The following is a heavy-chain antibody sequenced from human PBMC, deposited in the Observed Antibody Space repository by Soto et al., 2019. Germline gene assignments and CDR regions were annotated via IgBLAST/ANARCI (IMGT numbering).Heavy chain of an antibody. CDR1: GGSFSGYY. D-gene: IGHD3-16*01. CDR3: ARVLRFWGTSSHWDWYYFDY. V-gene: IGHV4-34*01. J-gene: IGHJ4*02. CDR2: INHSGST. Sequence: SETLSLTCAVYGGSFSGYYWSWIRQPPGKGLEWIGEINHSGSTNYNPSLKSRVTISVDTSKNQFSLKLSSVTAADTAVYYCARVLRFWGTSSHWDWYYFDYWGQGTLVTVSS.